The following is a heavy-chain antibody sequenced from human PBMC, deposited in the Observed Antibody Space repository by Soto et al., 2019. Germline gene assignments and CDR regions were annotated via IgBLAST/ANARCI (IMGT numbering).Heavy chain of an antibody. Sequence: SETLSLTCAVSGGAMSGGGYSWNWIRQPPGKGLEWLGHIFHSGNTNYNPSLKSRVTISVDKSKNQFSLRLSSVTAADTAVYYCAASYQLALEGGWFDPWGQGTLVTVSS. CDR2: IFHSGNT. J-gene: IGHJ5*02. V-gene: IGHV4-30-2*01. D-gene: IGHD1-1*01. CDR1: GGAMSGGGYS. CDR3: AASYQLALEGGWFDP.